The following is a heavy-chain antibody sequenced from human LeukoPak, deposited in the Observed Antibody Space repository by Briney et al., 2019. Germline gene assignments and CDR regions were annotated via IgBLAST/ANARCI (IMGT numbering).Heavy chain of an antibody. CDR1: GLTFRNYW. J-gene: IGHJ4*02. D-gene: IGHD1/OR15-1a*01. CDR3: ATGGQQYYDY. CDR2: ITSDGGDT. Sequence: GGSLRLSCAASGLTFRNYWMYWVRQAPGKGLMWLSRITSDGGDTIYADSGKGRFTISRDNAKNTVYLQMNSLSAEDTAVYYCATGGQQYYDYWGQGTLVTVSS. V-gene: IGHV3-74*01.